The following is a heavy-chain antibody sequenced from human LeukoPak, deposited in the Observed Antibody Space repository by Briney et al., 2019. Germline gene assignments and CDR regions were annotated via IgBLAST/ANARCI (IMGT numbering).Heavy chain of an antibody. J-gene: IGHJ4*02. D-gene: IGHD5-12*01. CDR2: ISSSSSYT. CDR1: GFTFSNYG. V-gene: IGHV3-21*01. Sequence: GGSLRLSCAASGFTFSNYGMNWVRQAPGKGLEWVSSISSSSSYTFYADSVRGRFTISRDNAKNSLYLQMNSLRAEDTAVYYCARGTTGGYSPSHWGQGTLVTVSS. CDR3: ARGTTGGYSPSH.